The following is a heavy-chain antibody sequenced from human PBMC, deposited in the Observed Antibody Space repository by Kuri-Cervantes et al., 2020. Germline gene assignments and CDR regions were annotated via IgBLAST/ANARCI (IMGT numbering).Heavy chain of an antibody. V-gene: IGHV3-30*03. J-gene: IGHJ6*03. CDR2: ISYDGSNK. Sequence: GESLKISCAASGFTFSSYGMHWVRQAPGKGLEWVAVISYDGSNKYYADSVKGRFTISRDNAKNSLYLQMNSLRAEDTAVYYCARDSPGRYFDWSSHSTYYYYMDVWGKGTTVTVSS. CDR1: GFTFSSYG. D-gene: IGHD3-9*01. CDR3: ARDSPGRYFDWSSHSTYYYYMDV.